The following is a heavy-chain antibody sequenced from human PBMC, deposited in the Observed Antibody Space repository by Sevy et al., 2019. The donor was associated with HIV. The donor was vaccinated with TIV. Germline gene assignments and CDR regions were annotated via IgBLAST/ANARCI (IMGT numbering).Heavy chain of an antibody. D-gene: IGHD3-10*01. J-gene: IGHJ6*02. Sequence: GGSLRLSCAASGFTFSDYYMSWIRQAPGKGLEWVSYISSSGSTIYYADSVKGRFTISRDNAKNSLYLQMNSLRAEETAVYYCARRLRFGEYYYGMDVWGQGTTVTVSS. CDR1: GFTFSDYY. CDR3: ARRLRFGEYYYGMDV. V-gene: IGHV3-11*01. CDR2: ISSSGSTI.